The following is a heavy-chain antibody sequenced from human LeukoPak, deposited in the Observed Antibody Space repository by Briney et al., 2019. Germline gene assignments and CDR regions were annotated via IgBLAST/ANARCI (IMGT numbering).Heavy chain of an antibody. CDR1: GCSISGSSYY. V-gene: IGHV4-39*01. J-gene: IGHJ5*02. CDR3: ARHYGP. Sequence: SETLSLTCTVSGCSISGSSYYWGWIRQPPGKGLEWIGSIYYSGSTYYNPSLKSRVTISVDTSKNQFSLKLNSVTATDTAVYYRARHYGPWGQGTLVTVSS. CDR2: IYYSGST. D-gene: IGHD3-10*01.